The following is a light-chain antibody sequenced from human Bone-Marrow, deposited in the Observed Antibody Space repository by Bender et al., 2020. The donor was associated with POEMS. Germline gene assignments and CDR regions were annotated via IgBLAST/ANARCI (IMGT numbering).Light chain of an antibody. V-gene: IGLV3-21*02. Sequence: SYVLTQPPSVSVAPGQTALITCGGSRIESQSVHWYQQRPGQAPVLVVYDDRDRPSGIPERFSGSNSGNTATLSISRVEPGDEADYYCQVWDGTTDHVLFGGGTKLTVL. CDR3: QVWDGTTDHVL. J-gene: IGLJ2*01. CDR1: RIESQS. CDR2: DDR.